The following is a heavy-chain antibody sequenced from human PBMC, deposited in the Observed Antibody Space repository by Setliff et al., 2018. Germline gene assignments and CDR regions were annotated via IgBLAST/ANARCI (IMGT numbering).Heavy chain of an antibody. CDR1: GFTFNAYA. Sequence: GGSLRLSCAASGFTFNAYAMSWVRQAPGKGLEWVSAISGSGGSTYYADSVKGRFTISRDNSKNTLYLQMNSLRAEDTAVYYCAKSWVVPAAITFSGFDPWGQGTLVTVSS. V-gene: IGHV3-23*01. CDR2: ISGSGGST. J-gene: IGHJ5*02. CDR3: AKSWVVPAAITFSGFDP. D-gene: IGHD2-2*01.